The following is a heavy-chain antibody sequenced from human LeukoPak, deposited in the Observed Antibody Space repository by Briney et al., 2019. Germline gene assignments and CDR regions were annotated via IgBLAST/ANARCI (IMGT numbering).Heavy chain of an antibody. J-gene: IGHJ6*02. CDR3: AKNLGAYYYYYGMDV. CDR2: ISGSGGST. Sequence: PGGSLRLSCAASGFTFSSYAMSWVRQAPGKGLEWVPAISGSGGSTYYADSVKGRFTISRDNSKNTLYLQMNSLRAEDTAVYYCAKNLGAYYYYYGMDVWGQGTTVTVSS. V-gene: IGHV3-23*01. CDR1: GFTFSSYA. D-gene: IGHD4/OR15-4a*01.